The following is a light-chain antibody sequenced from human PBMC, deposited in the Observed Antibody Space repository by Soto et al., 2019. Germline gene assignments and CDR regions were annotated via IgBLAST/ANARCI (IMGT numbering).Light chain of an antibody. CDR3: SSYTVSTDVV. Sequence: QSVLTQPASLSGSPGQSITISCTGATSDFINYNYVSWYQHHPGKAPQLLIYEVNNRPSGVSSRFSGSKSDNTASLTISGLQAEDEAYYYCSSYTVSTDVVFGGGTKLTVL. J-gene: IGLJ2*01. CDR2: EVN. CDR1: TSDFINYNY. V-gene: IGLV2-14*01.